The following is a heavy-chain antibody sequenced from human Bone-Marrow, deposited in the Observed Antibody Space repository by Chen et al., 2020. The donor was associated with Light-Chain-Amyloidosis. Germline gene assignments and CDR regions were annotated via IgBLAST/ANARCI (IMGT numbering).Heavy chain of an antibody. J-gene: IGHJ4*02. CDR3: SREFTGYDDY. CDR1: GFTFRTSW. V-gene: IGHV3-74*01. D-gene: IGHD5-12*01. Sequence: DVQLLESGGGLVQPGGSLRLSFAAPGFTFRTSWMHWVRQAPGKGLVWVSRINPDGTRVDYADSVRGRFTISRDDAKSTVYLQMNSLRAEDTAVYYCSREFTGYDDYWGQGTLVTVSS. CDR2: INPDGTRV.